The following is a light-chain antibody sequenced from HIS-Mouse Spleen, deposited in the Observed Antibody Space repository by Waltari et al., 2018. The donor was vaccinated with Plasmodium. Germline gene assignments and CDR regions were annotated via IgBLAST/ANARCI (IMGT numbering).Light chain of an antibody. J-gene: IGLJ2*01. CDR3: KARYSSTVV. CDR1: KLGDQY. CDR2: QDT. Sequence: SYELTQPPSVSVSPGQTASITCSGDKLGDQYACWYQQKPGQSPVLVIYQDTKRPPRILGRVAASNSGSIPTLTSGGTPAMDVADYNSKARYSSTVVFGGEPKLTVL. V-gene: IGLV3-1*01.